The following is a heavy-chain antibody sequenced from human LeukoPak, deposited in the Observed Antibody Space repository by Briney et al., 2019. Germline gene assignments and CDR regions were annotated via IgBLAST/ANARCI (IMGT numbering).Heavy chain of an antibody. CDR1: GYTFTSYD. Sequence: VASVKVSCKASGYTFTSYDINWVRQATGQGLEWMGWMNPNSGNTGYAQKFQGRVTITRNTSISTAYMELSSLRSEDTAVYYCAGGLGGTSSTPVGLWGQGTLVTVSS. CDR3: AGGLGGTSSTPVGL. V-gene: IGHV1-8*03. D-gene: IGHD2-2*01. CDR2: MNPNSGNT. J-gene: IGHJ4*02.